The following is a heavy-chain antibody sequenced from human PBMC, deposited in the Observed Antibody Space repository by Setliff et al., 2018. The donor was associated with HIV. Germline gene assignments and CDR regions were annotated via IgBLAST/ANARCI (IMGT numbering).Heavy chain of an antibody. CDR1: GGSFSGYY. Sequence: SETLSLTCAVYGGSFSGYYWSWIRQPPGKGLEWIGYIYYSGSTNYNPSLKSRVTISVDTSKNQFSLKLSSVTAADTAVYYCARNPCSGGSCPDAFDIWGQGTMVTVS. D-gene: IGHD2-15*01. J-gene: IGHJ3*02. CDR3: ARNPCSGGSCPDAFDI. V-gene: IGHV4-59*01. CDR2: IYYSGST.